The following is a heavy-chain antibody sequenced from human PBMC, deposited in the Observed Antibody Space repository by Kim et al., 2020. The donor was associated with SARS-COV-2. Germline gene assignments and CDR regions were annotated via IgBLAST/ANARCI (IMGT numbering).Heavy chain of an antibody. CDR3: ARGPNYSPFDY. CDR1: GFTFSSYE. Sequence: GGSLRLSCAASGFTFSSYEMNWVRQAPGKGLEWVSYIIGSGTTIYYADSVRGRFTISRDNDKNSLYLQMNSLRAEDTAVYYCARGPNYSPFDYWGQGNLV. V-gene: IGHV3-48*03. CDR2: IIGSGTTI. D-gene: IGHD4-4*01. J-gene: IGHJ4*02.